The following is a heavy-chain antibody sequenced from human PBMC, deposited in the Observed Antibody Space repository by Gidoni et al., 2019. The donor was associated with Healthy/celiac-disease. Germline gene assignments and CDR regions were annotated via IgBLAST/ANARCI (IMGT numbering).Heavy chain of an antibody. CDR2: ISGSGGST. CDR1: GFTFSSYS. V-gene: IGHV3-23*01. D-gene: IGHD2-2*01. J-gene: IGHJ6*02. Sequence: EVQLLESGGGLVQPGGFLRLSCAPSGFTFSSYSMSWVRQAPGKGLEWVSAISGSGGSTYYADSVKGRFTISRDNSKNTLYLQMNSLRAEDTAVYYCAKDLVVVPAAIRLYYYYGMDVWGQGTTVTVSS. CDR3: AKDLVVVPAAIRLYYYYGMDV.